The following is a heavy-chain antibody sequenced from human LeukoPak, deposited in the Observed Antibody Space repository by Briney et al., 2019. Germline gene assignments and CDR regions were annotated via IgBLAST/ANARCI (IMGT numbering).Heavy chain of an antibody. CDR1: GFTFSSYA. V-gene: IGHV3-30-3*01. D-gene: IGHD3-22*01. CDR2: ISYDGSNK. J-gene: IGHJ4*02. CDR3: ARDGRGYYDSSGYLDY. Sequence: PGRSLRLSCAASGFTFSSYAMHWVRQAPSKGQEWVAVISYDGSNKYYADSVKGRFTISRDNSKNTLYLQMNSLRAEDTAVYYCARDGRGYYDSSGYLDYWGQGTLVTVSS.